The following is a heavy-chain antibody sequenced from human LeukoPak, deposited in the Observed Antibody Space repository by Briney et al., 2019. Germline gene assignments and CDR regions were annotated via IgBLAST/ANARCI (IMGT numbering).Heavy chain of an antibody. CDR2: ISSSRSYI. V-gene: IGHV3-21*01. CDR1: GFTFSSYS. J-gene: IGHJ4*02. Sequence: GGSLRLSCAASGFTFSSYSRNWVRQAPGKGLEWVSCISSSRSYIYYADSVKGRFPISRDNAKTSLYLHMTSLRAEDTAVYYCARASSGYEDGFDYWGQGTLVTAS. D-gene: IGHD5-12*01. CDR3: ARASSGYEDGFDY.